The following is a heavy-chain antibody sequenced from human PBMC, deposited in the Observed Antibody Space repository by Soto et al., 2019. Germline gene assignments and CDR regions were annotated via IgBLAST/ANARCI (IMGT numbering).Heavy chain of an antibody. Sequence: GGSLRLSCAGCGFTFRNSEMFWVRQAPGKGLEWVSKINYSGSNIYYSKSVKGRFTISRDNAKNSLYLQMNSLTDEDTAIYFCASEALCGADCYFFEYWGPGTLVTVSS. J-gene: IGHJ4*02. CDR1: GFTFRNSE. CDR3: ASEALCGADCYFFEY. D-gene: IGHD2-21*02. CDR2: INYSGSNI. V-gene: IGHV3-48*03.